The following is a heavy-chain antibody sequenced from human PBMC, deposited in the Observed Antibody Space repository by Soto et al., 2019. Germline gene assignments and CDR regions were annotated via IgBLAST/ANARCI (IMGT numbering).Heavy chain of an antibody. V-gene: IGHV4-59*01. D-gene: IGHD4-17*01. J-gene: IGHJ5*02. CDR3: ARDKGDYSAWLDP. CDR1: GGSISGYY. Sequence: PSETLSLTCTVSGGSISGYYWTWIRQPPGKGLEWIGYIYYSGSTNYNPSLKSRVTISVDTSKNRFSLKLSSVTAADTAVYYCARDKGDYSAWLDPWGPGTLVTVSS. CDR2: IYYSGST.